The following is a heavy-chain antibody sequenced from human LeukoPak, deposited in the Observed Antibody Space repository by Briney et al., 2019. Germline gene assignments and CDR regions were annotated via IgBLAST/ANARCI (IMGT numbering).Heavy chain of an antibody. J-gene: IGHJ4*02. Sequence: SETLSLTGTVSGVSISSYYWSWIRQPPGKGLEWIGNIYYSGSTKYNPSLKRRVTISVDTSKNHFSLKLSSVTAADTAVYYCARHGNYYDSSGYNYYFDYWGQGTLGTVSS. D-gene: IGHD3-22*01. CDR3: ARHGNYYDSSGYNYYFDY. CDR2: IYYSGST. V-gene: IGHV4-59*08. CDR1: GVSISSYY.